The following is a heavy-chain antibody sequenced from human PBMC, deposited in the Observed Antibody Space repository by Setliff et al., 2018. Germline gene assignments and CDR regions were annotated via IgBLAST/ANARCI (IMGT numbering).Heavy chain of an antibody. CDR1: GGTFSSYG. Sequence: GAAVKVSCKASGGTFSSYGISWVRQAPGQGLEWMGGIIPMYGTANYAQKFQGRVTLTTDDSTSTAYMELSSLRSEDTAVYYCARDWALIRYFDLTLDVWGKGTTVTVSS. CDR3: ARDWALIRYFDLTLDV. D-gene: IGHD3-9*01. J-gene: IGHJ6*04. V-gene: IGHV1-69*05. CDR2: IIPMYGTA.